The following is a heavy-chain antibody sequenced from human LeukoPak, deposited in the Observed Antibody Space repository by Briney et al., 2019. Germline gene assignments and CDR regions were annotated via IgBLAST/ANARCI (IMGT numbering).Heavy chain of an antibody. V-gene: IGHV4-34*01. CDR3: ARERRPPPYYYGSGSSYFDY. J-gene: IGHJ4*02. D-gene: IGHD3-10*01. Sequence: SETLSLTCTVSGGSISSYYWSWIRQPPGKGLEWIGEINHSGSTNYNPSLKSRVTISVDTSKNQFSLKLSSVTAADTAVYYCARERRPPPYYYGSGSSYFDYWGQGTLVTVSS. CDR1: GGSISSYY. CDR2: INHSGST.